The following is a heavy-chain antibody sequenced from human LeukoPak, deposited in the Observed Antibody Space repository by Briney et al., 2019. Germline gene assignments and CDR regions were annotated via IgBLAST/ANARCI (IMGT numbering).Heavy chain of an antibody. CDR1: GGTFSSYA. J-gene: IGHJ2*01. CDR3: ARDRYYYDSSGYYYAGGLDL. Sequence: GASEKVPCKASGGTFSSYAISWVRQAPGQGLEWMGEIIPIFGTANYAQKFQGRVTITADKSTSTAYMELSSLRSEDTAVYYCARDRYYYDSSGYYYAGGLDLWGRGTLVTVSS. D-gene: IGHD3-22*01. CDR2: IIPIFGTA. V-gene: IGHV1-69*06.